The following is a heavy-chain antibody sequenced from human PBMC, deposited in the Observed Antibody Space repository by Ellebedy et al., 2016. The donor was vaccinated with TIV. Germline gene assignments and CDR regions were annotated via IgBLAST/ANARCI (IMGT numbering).Heavy chain of an antibody. V-gene: IGHV1-2*02. CDR2: INPNSGGT. J-gene: IGHJ4*02. Sequence: ASVKVSCKASGYTFTGYYMHWVRQAPGQGLEWMGWINPNSGGTNYAQKFQGRVTMTRDTSISTAYMELSRLRSDDTAVYYYARGFPLSGYYVNDYWGQGTLVTVSS. CDR1: GYTFTGYY. D-gene: IGHD3-22*01. CDR3: ARGFPLSGYYVNDY.